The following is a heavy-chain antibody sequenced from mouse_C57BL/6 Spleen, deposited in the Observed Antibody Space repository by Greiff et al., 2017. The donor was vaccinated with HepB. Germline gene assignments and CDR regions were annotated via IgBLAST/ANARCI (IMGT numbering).Heavy chain of an antibody. CDR2: ISGGGGNT. V-gene: IGHV5-9*01. CDR1: GFTFSSYT. J-gene: IGHJ3*01. CDR3: ARLGTKGWFAY. Sequence: EVQGVESGGGLVKPGGSLKLSCAASGFTFSSYTMSWVRQTPEKRLEWVATISGGGGNTYYPDSVKGRFTISRDNAKNTLYLQMSSLRSEDTALYYCARLGTKGWFAYWGQGTLVTVSA. D-gene: IGHD4-1*01.